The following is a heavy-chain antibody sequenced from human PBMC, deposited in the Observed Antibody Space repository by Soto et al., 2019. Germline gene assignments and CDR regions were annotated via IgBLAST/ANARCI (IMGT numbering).Heavy chain of an antibody. CDR2: ISWNSGSI. V-gene: IGHV3-9*01. J-gene: IGHJ4*02. Sequence: EVQLVESGGGLVQPGRSLRLSCAASGFTFDDYAMHWVRQAPGKGLEWVSGISWNSGSIGYAESVKGRFTISRDNAKNSLYLQMNSLRAEDTALYYCAKGIAAAGISLRPVFDYWGQGTLVTVSS. CDR1: GFTFDDYA. D-gene: IGHD6-13*01. CDR3: AKGIAAAGISLRPVFDY.